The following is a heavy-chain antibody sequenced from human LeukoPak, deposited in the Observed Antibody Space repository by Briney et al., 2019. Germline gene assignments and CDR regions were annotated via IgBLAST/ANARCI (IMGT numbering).Heavy chain of an antibody. CDR2: IVVGSGVT. D-gene: IGHD2-15*01. V-gene: IGHV1-58*01. Sequence: VASVKVSCKASGISFMSSAVQWVRQARGQRLEWIGWIVVGSGVTNYAQKFLGRVTITRDMSTSTVFMELSSLRSEDTALYYCAAEKRLYCSGGACYPDPFDLWGQGTRVSVSS. CDR3: AAEKRLYCSGGACYPDPFDL. CDR1: GISFMSSA. J-gene: IGHJ3*01.